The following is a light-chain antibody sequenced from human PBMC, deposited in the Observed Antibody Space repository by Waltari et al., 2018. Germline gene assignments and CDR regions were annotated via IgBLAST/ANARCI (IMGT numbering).Light chain of an antibody. V-gene: IGKV1-5*03. Sequence: DIQMSQSHSTLSLFVGDRVSITCRASQSINYCLAWYQLKPGNAPKLLIYKASTWEIGVPSRFSGTGSGTEFTLTITNLQPDDFATYYCQQYETFTFGQGTRLEIK. J-gene: IGKJ5*01. CDR1: QSINYC. CDR3: QQYETFT. CDR2: KAS.